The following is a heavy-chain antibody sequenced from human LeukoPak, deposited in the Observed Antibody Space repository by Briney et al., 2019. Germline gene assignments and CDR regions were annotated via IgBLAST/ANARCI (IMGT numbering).Heavy chain of an antibody. CDR3: ARGGSGYDSFYYYGMDV. V-gene: IGHV4-59*01. CDR2: IYDSGST. D-gene: IGHD5-12*01. CDR1: GGSISSYY. J-gene: IGHJ6*02. Sequence: SETLSLTCTVSGGSISSYYWSWIRQPPGKGLEWNGYIYDSGSTNYNPSLKSRVTISVDTSKNQFSLKLSSVTAADTAVYYCARGGSGYDSFYYYGMDVWGQGTTVTVSS.